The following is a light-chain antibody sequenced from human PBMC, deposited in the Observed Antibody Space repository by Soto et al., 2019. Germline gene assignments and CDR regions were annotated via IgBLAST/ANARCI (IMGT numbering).Light chain of an antibody. V-gene: IGLV2-11*01. CDR3: CLSPGSLTWL. CDR2: EVH. CDR1: GSDVGDSSH. J-gene: IGLJ3*02. Sequence: QSALTQPRSVSGSPGQSVTISCTATGSDVGDSSHVSWYQQHPGKAPKLMIYEVHNRPSGVPDRFSGSKSGSTASLTISGLQAEDEAEYYCCLSPGSLTWLFGGGTKLTVL.